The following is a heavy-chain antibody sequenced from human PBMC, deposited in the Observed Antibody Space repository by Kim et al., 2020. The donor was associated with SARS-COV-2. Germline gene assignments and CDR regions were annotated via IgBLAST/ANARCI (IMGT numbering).Heavy chain of an antibody. D-gene: IGHD2-2*02. J-gene: IGHJ5*02. CDR3: AKDRAAIGDWFDP. CDR2: ISYDGSNK. V-gene: IGHV3-30*18. CDR1: GFTFSSYG. Sequence: GGSLRLSCAASGFTFSSYGMHWVRQAPGKGLEWVAVISYDGSNKYYADSVKGRFTISRDNSKNTLYLQMNSLRAEDTAVYYCAKDRAAIGDWFDPWAREPWSPSPQ.